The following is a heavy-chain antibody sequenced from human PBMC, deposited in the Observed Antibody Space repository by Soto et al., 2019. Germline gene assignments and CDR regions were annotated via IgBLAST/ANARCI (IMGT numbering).Heavy chain of an antibody. CDR2: IYYSGST. CDR1: GGSISSYY. Sequence: QVQLQESGLGLVKPSETLSLTCTVSGGSISSYYWSWIRQPPGKGLEWIGYIYYSGSTNYNPSLKSRVTISVDTSKNQFSLKLSSVTAADTAVYYCARVPRIAVAGSGGMDVWGQGTTVTVSS. J-gene: IGHJ6*02. D-gene: IGHD6-19*01. V-gene: IGHV4-59*01. CDR3: ARVPRIAVAGSGGMDV.